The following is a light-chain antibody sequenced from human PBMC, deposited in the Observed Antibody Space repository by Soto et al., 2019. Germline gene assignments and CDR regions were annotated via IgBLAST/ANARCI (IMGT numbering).Light chain of an antibody. J-gene: IGLJ1*01. Sequence: QSALTQPASVSGSPGQSITISCTGTNSDVGGHNYVSWYQHHPGKAPKLMIYEVSNRPSGVSNRFSGSKSGNTASLTISGLQAEDEADDHCSSFSSTSTLYVFGTGTKVTVL. CDR3: SSFSSTSTLYV. V-gene: IGLV2-14*01. CDR2: EVS. CDR1: NSDVGGHNY.